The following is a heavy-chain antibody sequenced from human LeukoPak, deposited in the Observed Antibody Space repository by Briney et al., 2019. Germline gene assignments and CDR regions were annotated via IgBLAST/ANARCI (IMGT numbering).Heavy chain of an antibody. J-gene: IGHJ4*02. Sequence: PSETLSLTCTVSGGSISNYFWSWIRQAPGKGLEYIGFIYYSGNTNYNPSFKSRVTISVDTSKKQFSLKLSSVTAADTAIYYCAGRASDSYLLYWGQGILVTVSA. D-gene: IGHD2-15*01. CDR2: IYYSGNT. CDR3: AGRASDSYLLY. V-gene: IGHV4-59*01. CDR1: GGSISNYF.